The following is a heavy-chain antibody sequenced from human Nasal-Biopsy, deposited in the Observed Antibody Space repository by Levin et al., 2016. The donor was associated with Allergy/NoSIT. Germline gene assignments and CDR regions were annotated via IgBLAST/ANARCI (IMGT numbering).Heavy chain of an antibody. CDR2: ISYDGSNK. CDR3: ARDSKERAYNYGSGKALDY. Sequence: GESLKISCAASGFTFSSYGMHWVCQAPGKGLEWVAAISYDGSNKFYEDSARGQFSISRANSKNTLYLQMHSLRAEDTAVYYCARDSKERAYNYGSGKALDYWGQGTLVTVSS. V-gene: IGHV3-30*03. J-gene: IGHJ4*02. D-gene: IGHD3-10*01. CDR1: GFTFSSYG.